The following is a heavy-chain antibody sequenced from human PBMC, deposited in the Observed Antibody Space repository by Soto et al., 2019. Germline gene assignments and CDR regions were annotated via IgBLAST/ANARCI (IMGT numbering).Heavy chain of an antibody. D-gene: IGHD6-19*01. CDR3: AKALGSFEYSSYPSLFDS. J-gene: IGHJ4*02. Sequence: QVQLVDSGGGVVQPGASLRLSCAASGFTFSSYAMHWVRQAPGKGLQWVGFISYAGNNKYYADSAKGRFTISRDNSKNTLSLQMNSLRGDDSAVYYCAKALGSFEYSSYPSLFDSWGQGTLVTVSS. CDR1: GFTFSSYA. CDR2: ISYAGNNK. V-gene: IGHV3-30*04.